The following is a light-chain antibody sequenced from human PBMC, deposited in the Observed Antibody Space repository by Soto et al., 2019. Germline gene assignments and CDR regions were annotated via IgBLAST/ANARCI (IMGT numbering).Light chain of an antibody. J-gene: IGKJ1*01. V-gene: IGKV1-9*01. Sequence: IHLTHSPSSLSASVLYSVTITCLASQGISRYLAWYQQKPGRAPKLLISAASTLQSGVPSRFSGSGSGTDFTLKISRVEAEDVGVYYCMQGGYWPWTFGQGTKVDIK. CDR2: AAS. CDR1: QGISRY. CDR3: MQGGYWPWT.